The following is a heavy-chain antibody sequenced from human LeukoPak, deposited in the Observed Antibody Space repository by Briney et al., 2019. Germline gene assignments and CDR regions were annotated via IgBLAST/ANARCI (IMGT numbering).Heavy chain of an antibody. CDR1: GFTFSSYS. CDR3: ARRGGMATIVRGAFDI. J-gene: IGHJ3*02. Sequence: GGSLRLSCAASGFTFSSYSMNWVRQAPGKGLEWVSYITSSSSTIYYADSVKGRFTISRDNAKNSLYLQMNSLRAEDTAVYYCARRGGMATIVRGAFDIWGQGTMVTVSS. CDR2: ITSSSSTI. D-gene: IGHD5-24*01. V-gene: IGHV3-48*01.